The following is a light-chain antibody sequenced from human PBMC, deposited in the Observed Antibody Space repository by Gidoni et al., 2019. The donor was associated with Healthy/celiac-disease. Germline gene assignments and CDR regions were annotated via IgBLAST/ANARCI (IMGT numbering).Light chain of an antibody. CDR2: LGS. Sequence: IVMPQSPLSLPVTPGEPASISCRSSQSLLHSNGYNYLDWYLQKPGQSPQPLIYLGSNRAAGVPDRFSGSGAGTDFTLKISRGEAEDVGVYYCMQAQQTHRTFGQGTRLEIK. CDR1: QSLLHSNGYNY. J-gene: IGKJ5*01. CDR3: MQAQQTHRT. V-gene: IGKV2-28*01.